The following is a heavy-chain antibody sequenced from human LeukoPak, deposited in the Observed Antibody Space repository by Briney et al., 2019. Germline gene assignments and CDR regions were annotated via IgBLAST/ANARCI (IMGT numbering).Heavy chain of an antibody. CDR2: INPSGGST. V-gene: IGHV1-46*01. Sequence: ASVKFSCKASGYTFTSYYMHWVRQAPGQGLEWMGIINPSGGSTSYAQKFQGRVTMTRDTSTSTVYMELSSLRSEDTAVYYCARDLGHYYGSGSYFDYWGQGTLVTVSS. CDR3: ARDLGHYYGSGSYFDY. CDR1: GYTFTSYY. D-gene: IGHD3-10*01. J-gene: IGHJ4*02.